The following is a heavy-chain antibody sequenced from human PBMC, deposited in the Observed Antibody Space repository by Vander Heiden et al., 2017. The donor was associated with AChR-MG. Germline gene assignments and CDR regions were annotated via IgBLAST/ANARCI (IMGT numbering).Heavy chain of an antibody. CDR3: ARGKGSGSYHHFDY. J-gene: IGHJ4*02. CDR1: GGTLRSYA. V-gene: IGHV1-69*06. D-gene: IGHD1-26*01. CDR2: IIPIIGTA. Sequence: QVQLVQPGAEVKNPGSSVKVPRQASGGTLRSYAISWVRQAPGQGREWMGGIIPIIGTANYAQKFQGRVTITADKSTSTAYMELSSLRSEDTAVYYCARGKGSGSYHHFDYWGQGTLVTVSS.